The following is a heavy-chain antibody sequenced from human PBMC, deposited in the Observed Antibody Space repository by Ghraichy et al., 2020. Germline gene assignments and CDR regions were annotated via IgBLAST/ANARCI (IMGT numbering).Heavy chain of an antibody. CDR2: ISSSSSYI. J-gene: IGHJ6*02. CDR3: ARVREYCSGGSCHGMDV. D-gene: IGHD2-15*01. Sequence: LSLTCAASGFTFSSYSMNWVRQAPGKGLEWVSSISSSSSYIYYADSVKGRFTISRDNAKNSLYLQMNSLRAEDTAMYYCARVREYCSGGSCHGMDVWGQGTTVTVSS. CDR1: GFTFSSYS. V-gene: IGHV3-21*01.